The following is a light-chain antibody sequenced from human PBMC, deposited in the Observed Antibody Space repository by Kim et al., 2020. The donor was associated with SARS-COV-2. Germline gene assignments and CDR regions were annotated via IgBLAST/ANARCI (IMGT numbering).Light chain of an antibody. CDR1: QSLSSKS. J-gene: IGKJ1*01. Sequence: SPGERATLSCRASQSLSSKSLAWYQQNPGQARRLLIGAASRRASGIADRSSGSGAGADFTLTSSRQEPDDVAKYYCQQYEGSPKTFGQGTKVDIK. V-gene: IGKV3-20*01. CDR3: QQYEGSPKT. CDR2: AAS.